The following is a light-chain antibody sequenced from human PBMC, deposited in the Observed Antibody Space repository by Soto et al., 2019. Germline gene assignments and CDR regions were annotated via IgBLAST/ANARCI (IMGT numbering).Light chain of an antibody. Sequence: EIVMTQSPATLSVSPGERATLSCRASQSVSSNLAWYQHKPGQAPRLLIYGASIRATGVPAKFSGSGSGTEFPLTIISLQSEDFAVYYCQQYQKWPLTFGGGTKAEIK. J-gene: IGKJ4*01. CDR2: GAS. CDR1: QSVSSN. CDR3: QQYQKWPLT. V-gene: IGKV3-15*01.